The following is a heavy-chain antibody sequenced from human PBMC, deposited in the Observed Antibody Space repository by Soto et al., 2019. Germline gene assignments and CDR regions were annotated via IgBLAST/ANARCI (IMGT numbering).Heavy chain of an antibody. CDR2: IYYSGNT. CDR3: AREGGESSDGLYYFDS. Sequence: TLSLTCTVSGGSTSSDNYWSWLRQPPGKGLEWIGHIYYSGNTDYNPSLKSRLAISIDTSKNQFSLKLSSVTAADTAVYFCAREGGESSDGLYYFDSWGQGS. D-gene: IGHD3-16*01. CDR1: GGSTSSDNY. V-gene: IGHV4-30-4*01. J-gene: IGHJ4*02.